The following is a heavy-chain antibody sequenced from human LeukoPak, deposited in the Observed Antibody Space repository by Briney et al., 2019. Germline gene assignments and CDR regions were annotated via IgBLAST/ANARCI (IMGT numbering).Heavy chain of an antibody. CDR3: ARDFNLPGYYYCMDV. V-gene: IGHV1-2*02. J-gene: IGHJ6*02. Sequence: GASVKVSCKASGYTFSGYYMHWVRQAPGQGLEWMGWINPNSGDTIYAQKFQGRVTMTRDTSISTAHMELSRLRSDDTAIYYCARDFNLPGYYYCMDVWGQGTTVTVSS. CDR2: INPNSGDT. CDR1: GYTFSGYY.